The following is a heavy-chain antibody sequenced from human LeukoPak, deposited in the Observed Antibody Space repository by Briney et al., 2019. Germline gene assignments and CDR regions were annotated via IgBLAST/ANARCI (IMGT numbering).Heavy chain of an antibody. CDR1: GFTFSSYT. CDR2: ISSNGGST. J-gene: IGHJ1*01. CDR3: VIKALDTAMRYFQH. D-gene: IGHD5-18*01. Sequence: GGSLRLSCSASGFTFSSYTMHWVRQAPGKGLEYVSAISSNGGSTYYADSVKGRFTISRDNSKNTLYLQMSSLRAEDTAVYYCVIKALDTAMRYFQHWGQGTLVTVSS. V-gene: IGHV3-64D*06.